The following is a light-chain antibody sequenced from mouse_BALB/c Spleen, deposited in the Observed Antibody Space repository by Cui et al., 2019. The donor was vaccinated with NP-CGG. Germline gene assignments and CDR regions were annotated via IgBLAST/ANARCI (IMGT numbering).Light chain of an antibody. V-gene: IGLV1*01. CDR2: GTN. CDR3: ALWYSNHWV. Sequence: QAVVTQESALTTSPGETVTLTCRSSIGAVTTSHYANWVQEKPDHLFTGLIGGTNNRVPGIPARFSGSLIGEKAALTITGAQTEDEAIYFCALWYSNHWVFGGGTKLTVL. CDR1: IGAVTTSHY. J-gene: IGLJ1*01.